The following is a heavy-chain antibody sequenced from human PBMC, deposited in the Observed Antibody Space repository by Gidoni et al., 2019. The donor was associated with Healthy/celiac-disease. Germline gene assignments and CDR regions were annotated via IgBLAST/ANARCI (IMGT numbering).Heavy chain of an antibody. CDR2: IDPSGST. CDR3: ARWAPLGGTLDY. D-gene: IGHD2-15*01. J-gene: IGHJ4*02. Sequence: QVQLQESGPGLVKHSQTLPPPCTVAGGSISSGSYYCSWIRQPAGMGLEWIGRIDPSGSTNYNPSPKSRVTISVDTSNTPFSLQLSSVTAADTAVYYCARWAPLGGTLDYWGQGTLVTVSS. V-gene: IGHV4-61*02. CDR1: GGSISSGSYY.